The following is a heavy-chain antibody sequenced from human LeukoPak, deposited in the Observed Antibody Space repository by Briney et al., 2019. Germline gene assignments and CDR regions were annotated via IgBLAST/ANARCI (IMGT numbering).Heavy chain of an antibody. V-gene: IGHV3-74*01. J-gene: IGHJ3*02. CDR2: INSDGSST. Sequence: GGSLRLSCAASGFTFSSYWMHWVRQAPGKGLVWVSRINSDGSSTSYADSVKGRFTISRDNAKNTLYLQMNSLRAEDTAVYYCAGEWELLPQGYAFDIWGQGTMVTVSS. CDR1: GFTFSSYW. D-gene: IGHD1-26*01. CDR3: AGEWELLPQGYAFDI.